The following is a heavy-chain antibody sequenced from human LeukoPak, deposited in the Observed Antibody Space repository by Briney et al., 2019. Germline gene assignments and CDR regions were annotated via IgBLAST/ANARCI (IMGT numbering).Heavy chain of an antibody. J-gene: IGHJ4*02. Sequence: PGGSLRLSCAASGFTFSSYWMHWVRQAPGKGLVWVSRINSDGSSTSYADSVKGWFTISRDNSKNTLYLQMNSLRAEDTAVYYCAKAGEDIVVVPAAYFDCWGQGTLVTVSS. CDR2: INSDGSST. D-gene: IGHD2-2*01. CDR3: AKAGEDIVVVPAAYFDC. CDR1: GFTFSSYW. V-gene: IGHV3-74*01.